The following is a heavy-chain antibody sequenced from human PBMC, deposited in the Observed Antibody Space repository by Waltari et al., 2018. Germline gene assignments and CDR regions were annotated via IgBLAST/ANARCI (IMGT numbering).Heavy chain of an antibody. CDR1: GGSISSGSYY. D-gene: IGHD2-15*01. CDR3: ARDVGDCSGGSCYVDY. Sequence: QVQLQESGPGLVKPSQTLSLTCTVSGGSISSGSYYWSWIRQPAGKGLEWIGYIYTRGSTNYHPSLTSRVTISVDTSKNQFSLKLSSVTAADTAVYYCARDVGDCSGGSCYVDYWGQGTLVTVSS. V-gene: IGHV4-61*09. CDR2: IYTRGST. J-gene: IGHJ4*02.